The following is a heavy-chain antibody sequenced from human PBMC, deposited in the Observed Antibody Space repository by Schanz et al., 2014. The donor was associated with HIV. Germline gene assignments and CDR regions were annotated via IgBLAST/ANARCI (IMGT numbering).Heavy chain of an antibody. Sequence: EVQLVESGGGVIQPGGSLTLSCAASGITVSSVYMSWVRQAPGKGLEWVSAIGWDSGRIGYADSVKGRFTISRDNAKNSLYLQMNSLRPEDTALYYCTKDIKPGGLDYWGQGTLVTVSS. CDR2: IGWDSGRI. CDR1: GITVSSVY. V-gene: IGHV3-9*01. J-gene: IGHJ4*02. CDR3: TKDIKPGGLDY. D-gene: IGHD2-15*01.